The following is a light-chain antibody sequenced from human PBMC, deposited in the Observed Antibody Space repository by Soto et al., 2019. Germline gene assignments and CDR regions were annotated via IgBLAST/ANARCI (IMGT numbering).Light chain of an antibody. J-gene: IGKJ5*01. Sequence: EIVMTQSPATLSASPGERATLSSRASQSVRSNLAWYQQKPGQAPRLLIYGASTRATGIPARFSGSGSGTEFTLTISSLQSEDFVVYYCQQYNNWPRTFGQGTRLEIK. CDR2: GAS. CDR3: QQYNNWPRT. V-gene: IGKV3-15*01. CDR1: QSVRSN.